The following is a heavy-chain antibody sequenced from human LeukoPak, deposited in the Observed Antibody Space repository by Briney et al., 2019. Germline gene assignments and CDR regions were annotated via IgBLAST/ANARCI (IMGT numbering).Heavy chain of an antibody. V-gene: IGHV3-7*03. D-gene: IGHD3-16*01. Sequence: GGSLRLSCAASGFTFSSHWMHWVRQAPGKGLEWVANVKEDGSEKYYVDSVRGRFIISRDNAKNSLYLQMNSLRGEDTAVYYCARHYGPWGQGTLVTVSS. J-gene: IGHJ5*02. CDR1: GFTFSSHW. CDR2: VKEDGSEK. CDR3: ARHYGP.